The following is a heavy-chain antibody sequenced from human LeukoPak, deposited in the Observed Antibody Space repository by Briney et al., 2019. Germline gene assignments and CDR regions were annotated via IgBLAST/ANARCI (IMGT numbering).Heavy chain of an antibody. CDR2: ISSGGST. V-gene: IGHV3-23*01. D-gene: IGHD6-13*01. Sequence: GGSLRLSCAASGFTFSSYAMSWVRQAPGKGLEWVSAISSGGSTYYADSVKGRFTISRDNSKNTLYLQMNSLRAEDTAVYYCAKWGYSSPPQARDAFDIWGQGTMVTVSS. CDR1: GFTFSSYA. J-gene: IGHJ3*02. CDR3: AKWGYSSPPQARDAFDI.